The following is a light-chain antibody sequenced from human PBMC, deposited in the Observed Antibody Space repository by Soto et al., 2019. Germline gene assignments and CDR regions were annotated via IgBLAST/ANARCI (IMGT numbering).Light chain of an antibody. CDR2: DAS. J-gene: IGKJ1*01. CDR3: QQRGNWPLM. Sequence: EIVLTQSPATLSLSPGERATLSCRASQSVSSYFAWYQQNPGQAPRLLIYDASNRATGIPARFSGSGSGTDFTLTISSLEPEDFAVYYCQQRGNWPLMFGQGTKVDIK. CDR1: QSVSSY. V-gene: IGKV3-11*01.